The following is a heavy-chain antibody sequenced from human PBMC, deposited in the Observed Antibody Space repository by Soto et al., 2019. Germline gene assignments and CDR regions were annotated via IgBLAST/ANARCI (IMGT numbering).Heavy chain of an antibody. CDR3: ARSYSSSWYVGHDAFDI. CDR1: GFSLSTSGVG. CDR2: IYWNDDK. D-gene: IGHD6-13*01. J-gene: IGHJ3*02. Sequence: QITLKESGPTLVKPTQTLTLTCTFSGFSLSTSGVGVGWIRQPPGKALEWLALIYWNDDKRYSPSLKSRLTITKDTSKNQVVLTMTNMDPVDTATYYCARSYSSSWYVGHDAFDIWGQGTMVTVSS. V-gene: IGHV2-5*01.